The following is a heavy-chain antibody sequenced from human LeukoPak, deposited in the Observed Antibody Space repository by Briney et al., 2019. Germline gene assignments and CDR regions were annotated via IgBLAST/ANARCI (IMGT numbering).Heavy chain of an antibody. CDR2: INHSGST. D-gene: IGHD6-13*01. CDR1: GGSFSGYY. J-gene: IGHJ6*03. V-gene: IGHV4-34*01. CDR3: ARAGYSSSRIYYYYYMDV. Sequence: PSETLSLTCAVYGGSFSGYYWSWIRQPPGKGLERIGEINHSGSTNYNPSLKSRVTISVDTSKNQFSLKLSSVTAADTAVYYCARAGYSSSRIYYYYYMDVWGKGTTVTVSS.